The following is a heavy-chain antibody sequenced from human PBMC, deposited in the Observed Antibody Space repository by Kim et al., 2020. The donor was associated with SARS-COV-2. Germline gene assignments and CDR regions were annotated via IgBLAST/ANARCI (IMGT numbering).Heavy chain of an antibody. CDR2: INHSGST. CDR1: GGSFSGYY. D-gene: IGHD3-10*01. CDR3: ARGLTMVRGPTSDY. Sequence: SETLSLTCAVYGGSFSGYYWSWIRQPPGKGLEWIGEINHSGSTNYNPSLKSRVTISVDTSKNQFSLKLSSVTAADTAVYYCARGLTMVRGPTSDYWGQGTLVTVSS. J-gene: IGHJ4*02. V-gene: IGHV4-34*01.